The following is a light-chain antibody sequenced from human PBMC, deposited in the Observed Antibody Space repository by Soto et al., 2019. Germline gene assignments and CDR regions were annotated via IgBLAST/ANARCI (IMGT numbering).Light chain of an antibody. J-gene: IGKJ1*01. Sequence: EIVLTQSPGTLSLSPGERATLSCRASQNIINSDLAWYQQKPGQAPRLLIYGASSRPTGIPDRFSGSGSGTDFALTSNRLEPEDSAVYYCQQCVSSPRTFGQGTKVEIK. V-gene: IGKV3-20*01. CDR3: QQCVSSPRT. CDR2: GAS. CDR1: QNIINSD.